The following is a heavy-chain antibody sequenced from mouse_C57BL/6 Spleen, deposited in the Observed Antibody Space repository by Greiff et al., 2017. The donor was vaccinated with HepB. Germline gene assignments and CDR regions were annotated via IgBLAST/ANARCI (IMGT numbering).Heavy chain of an antibody. CDR1: GYSIPSDY. V-gene: IGHV3-8*01. J-gene: IGHJ1*03. D-gene: IGHD2-1*01. CDR3: ARGRLLWDFDV. CDR2: ISYSGST. Sequence: VKLVESGPGLANPSQTLSLTCSVPGYSIPSDYWNWIRKFPGNKLEYMGYISYSGSTYYNPSLKSRISITRDTSKNQYYLQLNSVTTEDTATYYCARGRLLWDFDVWGTGTTVTVSS.